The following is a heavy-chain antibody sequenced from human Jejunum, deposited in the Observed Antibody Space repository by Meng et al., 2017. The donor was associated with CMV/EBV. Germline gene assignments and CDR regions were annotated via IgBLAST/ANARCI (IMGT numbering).Heavy chain of an antibody. CDR1: GFTLSSSS. V-gene: IGHV3-21*01. Sequence: SGFTLSSSSMNWVRQVPGKGLQWVSSISSGGTYIYYTDSVKGRFTISRDEAKNSVSLQMSSLRVEDTAVYYCARDLDRQLYYFDYWGQGTLGTVSS. D-gene: IGHD1-1*01. CDR2: ISSGGTYI. J-gene: IGHJ4*02. CDR3: ARDLDRQLYYFDY.